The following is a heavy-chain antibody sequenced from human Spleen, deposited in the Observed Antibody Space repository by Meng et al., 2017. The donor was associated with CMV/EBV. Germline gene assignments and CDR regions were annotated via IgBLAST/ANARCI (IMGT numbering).Heavy chain of an antibody. Sequence: VSGGSASSGSYFWSWVRQPPGKGLEWIGYIHYSGSIKYTPSLKSRVTMSLDTSKNQFSLKLSSVTVADTAIYYCARFYVGATGFFDHWGQGTLVTVSS. V-gene: IGHV4-61*01. J-gene: IGHJ4*02. D-gene: IGHD1-26*01. CDR1: GGSASSGSYF. CDR3: ARFYVGATGFFDH. CDR2: IHYSGSI.